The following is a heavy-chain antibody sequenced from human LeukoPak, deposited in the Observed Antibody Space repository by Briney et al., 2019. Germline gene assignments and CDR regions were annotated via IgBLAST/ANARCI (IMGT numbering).Heavy chain of an antibody. J-gene: IGHJ4*02. D-gene: IGHD3-10*01. V-gene: IGHV3-48*02. CDR2: IIGSGDLI. CDR3: ARYGSGTSYITNYFDY. Sequence: PGGSLRLSCAASGFTFSSYSMSCVRQAPGKGLEWVSFIIGSGDLIYYADSVKGRFTISRDNAKNSLYLQMKSLRDEDTAVYYCARYGSGTSYITNYFDYWGQGTLVTVSS. CDR1: GFTFSSYS.